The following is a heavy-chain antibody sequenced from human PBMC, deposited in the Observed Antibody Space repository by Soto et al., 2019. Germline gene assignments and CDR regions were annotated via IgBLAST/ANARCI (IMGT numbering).Heavy chain of an antibody. V-gene: IGHV4-59*01. J-gene: IGHJ6*02. Sequence: QVQLQESGPGLVKPSETLSLTCTVSGGSISSYYWSWIRQPPGKGLEWSGYIYYSGSTNYNPSLKSRVTIAVDKAKNHFSLKLSSVTAADTAVYYCARDASSSYFYYYYGMDVWGQGTTVTVSS. CDR1: GGSISSYY. CDR2: IYYSGST. CDR3: ARDASSSYFYYYYGMDV. D-gene: IGHD6-13*01.